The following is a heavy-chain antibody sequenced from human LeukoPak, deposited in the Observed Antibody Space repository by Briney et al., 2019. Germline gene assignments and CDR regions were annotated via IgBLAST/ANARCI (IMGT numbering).Heavy chain of an antibody. CDR1: GFSLSTSGVG. CDR3: ARDRSRDGHKFKPFDY. CDR2: IHWNDDK. J-gene: IGHJ4*02. D-gene: IGHD5-24*01. Sequence: GSGPTLVKPTQSLTLTCTFSGFSLSTSGVGVGWIRQPPGKALEWLALIHWNDDKRYSPSLKSRLTITKDISRNQVVLTMTNMDPVDTATYYCARDRSRDGHKFKPFDYWGQGTLVTVSS. V-gene: IGHV2-5*01.